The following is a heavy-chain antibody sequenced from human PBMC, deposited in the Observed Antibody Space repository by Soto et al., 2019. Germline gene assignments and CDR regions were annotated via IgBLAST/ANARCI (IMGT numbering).Heavy chain of an antibody. Sequence: ASVKVSCKASGYTFTSYGISWVRQAPGQGLEWMGWISAYNGNTNYAQKLQGRVTMTTDTSTSTAYMELRSLRSDDTAVYYCARDFRGFDYDSSGYYSPSDYWGQGTLVTVSS. J-gene: IGHJ4*02. V-gene: IGHV1-18*04. CDR3: ARDFRGFDYDSSGYYSPSDY. D-gene: IGHD3-22*01. CDR1: GYTFTSYG. CDR2: ISAYNGNT.